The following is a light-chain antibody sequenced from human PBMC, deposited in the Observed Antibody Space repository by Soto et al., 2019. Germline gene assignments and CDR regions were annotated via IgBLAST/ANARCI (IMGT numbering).Light chain of an antibody. CDR1: QNIGKF. CDR3: QQTYSTLWT. V-gene: IGKV1-39*01. Sequence: IQITSSPSSLSAYVGDRVTITCRASQNIGKFLNWYQQKPVKAPELLIHAASSLQSGVPSRFSGSGPGTDFTLTISSMQPEDSAKYYCQQTYSTLWTFGQGTKL. CDR2: AAS. J-gene: IGKJ1*01.